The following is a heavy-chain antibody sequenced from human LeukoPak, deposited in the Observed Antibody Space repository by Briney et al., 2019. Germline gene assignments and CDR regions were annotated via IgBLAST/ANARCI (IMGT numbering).Heavy chain of an antibody. J-gene: IGHJ6*03. CDR1: GYTFNTFD. D-gene: IGHD3-10*01. V-gene: IGHV1-8*03. CDR2: VNPYNDKT. Sequence: ASVKVSCKASGYTFNTFDINWVRQATGQGPEWMGWVNPYNDKTVYAPKFQGRVSISSNNSITTAYMEFSGLKSDDTAVYYCVRGRRLRGVTSRHIYYYYYMDVWGGGTTVTVSS. CDR3: VRGRRLRGVTSRHIYYYYYMDV.